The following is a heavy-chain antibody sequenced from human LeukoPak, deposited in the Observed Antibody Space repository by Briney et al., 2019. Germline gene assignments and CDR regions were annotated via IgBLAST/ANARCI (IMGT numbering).Heavy chain of an antibody. Sequence: PGRSLRLSCAASGFTFDDYAMHWVRQAPGKGLAWVSGISWNSGSIGYADSVKGRFTISRDNAKNSLYLQMNSLRAEDTALYYCAKDNLYNWNDSYFDYWGQGTLVTVSS. CDR3: AKDNLYNWNDSYFDY. D-gene: IGHD1-1*01. CDR1: GFTFDDYA. V-gene: IGHV3-9*01. J-gene: IGHJ4*02. CDR2: ISWNSGSI.